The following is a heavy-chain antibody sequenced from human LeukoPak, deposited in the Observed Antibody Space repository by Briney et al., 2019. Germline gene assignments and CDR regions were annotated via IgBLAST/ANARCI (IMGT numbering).Heavy chain of an antibody. J-gene: IGHJ3*02. V-gene: IGHV3-48*02. CDR2: ISSSSTI. CDR3: ARVGYAFDI. CDR1: GFTFSSYS. Sequence: GGSLRLSCVASGFTFSSYSMNWVRQAPGKGLEWVSYISSSSTIYYADSVKGRFTISRDNAKNSLYLQMNSLRDEDTAVYYCARVGYAFDIWGQGTMVTVSS.